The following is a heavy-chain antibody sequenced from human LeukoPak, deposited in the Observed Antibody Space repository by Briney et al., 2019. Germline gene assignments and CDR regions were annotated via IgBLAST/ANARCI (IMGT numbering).Heavy chain of an antibody. J-gene: IGHJ1*01. CDR3: MLVFQEQTDEYFQH. CDR1: GYTFTAYY. D-gene: IGHD6-13*01. Sequence: GASVKVSCKASGYTFTAYYIHWVRQAPGQGLEWMGWINPNSGGTNYAQKFQGRVTMTRDTSISTAYMELSRLRSDDTAVYYCMLVFQEQTDEYFQHWGQGTLVTVSS. CDR2: INPNSGGT. V-gene: IGHV1-2*02.